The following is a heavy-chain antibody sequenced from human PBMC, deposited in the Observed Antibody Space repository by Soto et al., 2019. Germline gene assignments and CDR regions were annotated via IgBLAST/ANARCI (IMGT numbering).Heavy chain of an antibody. CDR1: GFTFSDHD. D-gene: IGHD2-2*01. CDR2: ISYDGGVK. Sequence: QVQLVESGGGVAPSGRSLRLSCAASGFTFSDHDIHWVRQAPGKGLEWLAVISYDGGVKYYADSVKGRFTLSRDNIKKALFLHTNSLRPEDPAIYYCARDSSRSTTTMGYFYYHGVDVWGQGTAVTVSS. V-gene: IGHV3-30*03. CDR3: ARDSSRSTTTMGYFYYHGVDV. J-gene: IGHJ6*02.